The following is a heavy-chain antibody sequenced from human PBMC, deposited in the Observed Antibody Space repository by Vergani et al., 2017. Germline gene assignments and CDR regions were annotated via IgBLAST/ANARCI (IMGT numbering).Heavy chain of an antibody. Sequence: QVQLQESGPGLVKPSETLSLTCTVSGGSISSYYWSWIRQPPGKGLEWIGYIYYSGSTNYNPSLKSRVTISVDTSKNQFSLKLSSVTAADTAGYYCARSYSSGWFSRYFYGMDVWGQGTTVTVSS. V-gene: IGHV4-59*01. CDR1: GGSISSYY. J-gene: IGHJ6*02. CDR2: IYYSGST. CDR3: ARSYSSGWFSRYFYGMDV. D-gene: IGHD6-19*01.